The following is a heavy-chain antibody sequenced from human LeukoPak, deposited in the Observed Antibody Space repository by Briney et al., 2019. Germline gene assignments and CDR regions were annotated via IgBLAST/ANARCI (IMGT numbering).Heavy chain of an antibody. V-gene: IGHV1-18*01. CDR1: GGTFSSYA. J-gene: IGHJ4*02. Sequence: RASVKVSCKASGGTFSSYAISWVRQAPGQGLEWMGWISAYNGNTNYAQKLQGRVTMTTDTSTSTAYMELRSLRSDDTAVYYCASSVYDFWSGYRYYFDYWGQGTLVTVSS. D-gene: IGHD3-3*01. CDR2: ISAYNGNT. CDR3: ASSVYDFWSGYRYYFDY.